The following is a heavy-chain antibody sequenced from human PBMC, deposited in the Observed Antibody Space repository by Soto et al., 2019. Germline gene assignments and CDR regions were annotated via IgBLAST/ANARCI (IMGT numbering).Heavy chain of an antibody. D-gene: IGHD3-22*01. V-gene: IGHV3-23*01. CDR3: AKDRSRYYDSSGYYYETY. CDR1: GFTFSSYA. J-gene: IGHJ4*02. CDR2: ISGSGGST. Sequence: GGSLRLSCAASGFTFSSYAMSWVRQAPGKGLEWVSAISGSGGSTYYADSVKGRFTNSRDNSKNTLYLQMNSLRAEDTAVYYCAKDRSRYYDSSGYYYETYWGQGT.